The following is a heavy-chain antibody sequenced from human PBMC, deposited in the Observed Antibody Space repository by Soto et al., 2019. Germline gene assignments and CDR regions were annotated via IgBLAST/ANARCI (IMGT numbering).Heavy chain of an antibody. CDR3: ARRSSSSLGSLFDP. CDR1: GGYISSSTYY. J-gene: IGHJ5*02. V-gene: IGHV4-39*01. D-gene: IGHD6-6*01. Sequence: PSETLSLTCTVSGGYISSSTYYWDWIRQPPGKGLEWIGAMYYTGNKNYNPSLESRVTMSVDTSKNQFSLKLSSVTPTDTAVYYCARRSSSSLGSLFDPWGRGILVTVS. CDR2: MYYTGNK.